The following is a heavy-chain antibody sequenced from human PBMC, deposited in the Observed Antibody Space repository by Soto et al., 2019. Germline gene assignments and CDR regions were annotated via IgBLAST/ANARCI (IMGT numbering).Heavy chain of an antibody. J-gene: IGHJ6*02. CDR3: ARETNPRGYSGYDLSGYYYYYGMDV. CDR2: INPNSGGT. V-gene: IGHV1-2*02. D-gene: IGHD5-12*01. Sequence: SVKVSCKASVYTFTGYYMHWVRQAPGQGLEWMGWINPNSGGTNYAQKFQGRVTMTRDTSISTAYMELSRLRSDDTAVYYFARETNPRGYSGYDLSGYYYYYGMDVWGQGTTVTASS. CDR1: VYTFTGYY.